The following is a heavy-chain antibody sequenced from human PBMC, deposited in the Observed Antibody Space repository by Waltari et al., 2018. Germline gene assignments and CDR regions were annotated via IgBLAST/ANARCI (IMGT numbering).Heavy chain of an antibody. V-gene: IGHV4-4*02. D-gene: IGHD2-15*01. Sequence: QLQLQESGPGLVKPSGTLSLSCAVSGDSVSSAYLWNWVRQSPQKGLEWIGQVHGSGRTNYNPSFASRVTVSLDTSKNRFSLKVTSATAADTAVYYCARDRGRGLYLDTWGPGTLVTVSP. CDR3: ARDRGRGLYLDT. CDR2: VHGSGRT. CDR1: GDSVSSAYL. J-gene: IGHJ5*02.